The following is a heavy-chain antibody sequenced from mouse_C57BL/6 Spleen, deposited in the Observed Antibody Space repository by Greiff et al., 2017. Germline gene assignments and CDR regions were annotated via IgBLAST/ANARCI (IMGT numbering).Heavy chain of an antibody. D-gene: IGHD1-1*01. J-gene: IGHJ2*01. CDR2: IFPGSGST. Sequence: QVQLQQSGPELVKPGASVKISCKASGYTFTDYYINWVKQRPGQGLEWIGWIFPGSGSTYYNEKFKGKATLTVDKSSSTAYMLLSSLTSEDSAVYFCAMYYYGSSPLDYWGQGTTLTVSS. CDR1: GYTFTDYY. V-gene: IGHV1-75*01. CDR3: AMYYYGSSPLDY.